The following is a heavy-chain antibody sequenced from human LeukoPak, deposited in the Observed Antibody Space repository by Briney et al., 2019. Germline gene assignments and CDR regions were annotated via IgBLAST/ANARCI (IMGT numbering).Heavy chain of an antibody. CDR2: ISWNSGSI. CDR1: GFTFDDYA. V-gene: IGHV3-9*01. D-gene: IGHD1-26*01. CDR3: ARGIVGATTPYYYMDV. Sequence: PGGSLRLSCAASGFTFDDYAMHWVRQAPGKGLEWVSSISWNSGSIDYADSVKGRFTISRDNAKNSLYLQMNSLRAEDTAVYYCARGIVGATTPYYYMDVWGKGTTVTVSS. J-gene: IGHJ6*03.